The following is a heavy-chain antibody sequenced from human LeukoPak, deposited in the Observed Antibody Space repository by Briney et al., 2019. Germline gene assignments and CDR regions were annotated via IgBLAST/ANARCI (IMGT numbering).Heavy chain of an antibody. Sequence: GSLRLSCAASGFTFSSYAMSWIRQPPGKGLEWIGYIYYSGSTNYNPSLKSRVTISVDTSKNQFSLKLSSVTAADTAVYYCARTNIDDYVWGSYRYAFDIWGQGTMVTVSS. CDR1: GFTFSSYA. D-gene: IGHD3-16*02. V-gene: IGHV4-59*01. CDR3: ARTNIDDYVWGSYRYAFDI. CDR2: IYYSGST. J-gene: IGHJ3*02.